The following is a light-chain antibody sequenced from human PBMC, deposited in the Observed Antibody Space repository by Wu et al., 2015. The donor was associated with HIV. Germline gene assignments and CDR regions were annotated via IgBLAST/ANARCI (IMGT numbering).Light chain of an antibody. Sequence: EIVLTQSPATLSLSPGDRATLSCRASQSVTNYLAWYQQKPGQAPRLLIYDTSNRATGIPARFSGSGFGRDFTLTNSSLEPEDFAVYFCQQRAYWPPSFGQGTKVEIK. J-gene: IGKJ1*01. CDR1: QSVTNY. CDR3: QQRAYWPPS. V-gene: IGKV3-11*02. CDR2: DTS.